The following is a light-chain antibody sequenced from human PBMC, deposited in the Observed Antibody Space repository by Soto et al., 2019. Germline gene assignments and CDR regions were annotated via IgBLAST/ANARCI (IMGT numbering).Light chain of an antibody. V-gene: IGLV2-14*01. CDR3: SSYTGSSTLV. J-gene: IGLJ2*01. Sequence: QSALTQPASVSGSPGQSITISCTGTRSDVGGYNYVSWYQQYPGKAPKLMIYDVSNRPSGVSNRVSGSKSGNTASLTISGLQAEDEADYYCSSYTGSSTLVVGGGTKLTVL. CDR2: DVS. CDR1: RSDVGGYNY.